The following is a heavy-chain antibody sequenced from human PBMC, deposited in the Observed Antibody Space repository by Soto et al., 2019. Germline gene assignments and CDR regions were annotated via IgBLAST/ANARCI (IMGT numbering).Heavy chain of an antibody. CDR2: IGGSNTDR. D-gene: IGHD1-26*01. CDR1: RFIFSDYA. Sequence: DVQLLQSGGGLVQPGGSLTLSCAASRFIFSDYAMNWVRQAPGKGLEWASSIGGSNTDRYYADSVKGRFIISRDNPKNTMYLQMNSLRDDDTAVYYCAKDAVSYNGKWDWFDSWGQGTLVTVSS. V-gene: IGHV3-23*01. CDR3: AKDAVSYNGKWDWFDS. J-gene: IGHJ5*01.